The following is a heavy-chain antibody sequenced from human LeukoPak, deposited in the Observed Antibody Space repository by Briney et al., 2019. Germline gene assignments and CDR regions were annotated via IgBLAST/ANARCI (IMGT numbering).Heavy chain of an antibody. V-gene: IGHV4-61*02. CDR1: GGSISSGSYY. D-gene: IGHD6-6*01. Sequence: SQTLSLTCTVSGGSISSGSYYWSWIRQPAGKGLEWIGRIYTSGSTYYNPSLKSRVTISVDTSKNQFSLKLSSVTAADTAVYYCRGEQLVRLQYCYYYYMDVWGKGTTVTVSS. CDR3: RGEQLVRLQYCYYYYMDV. CDR2: IYTSGST. J-gene: IGHJ6*03.